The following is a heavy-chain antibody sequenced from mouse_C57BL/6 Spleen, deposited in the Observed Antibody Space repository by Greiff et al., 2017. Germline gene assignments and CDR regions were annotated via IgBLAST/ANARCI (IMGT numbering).Heavy chain of an antibody. CDR2: INYDGSST. CDR1: GFTLSDYY. J-gene: IGHJ3*01. Sequence: EVKLVESEGGLVQPGSSMKLSCTASGFTLSDYYMAWVRQVPEKGLEWVANINYDGSSTYYLDSLKSRFIISRDNAKNILYLQMSSLKSEDTATYYCARGWDYDEGFAYWGQGTLVTVSA. CDR3: ARGWDYDEGFAY. D-gene: IGHD2-4*01. V-gene: IGHV5-16*01.